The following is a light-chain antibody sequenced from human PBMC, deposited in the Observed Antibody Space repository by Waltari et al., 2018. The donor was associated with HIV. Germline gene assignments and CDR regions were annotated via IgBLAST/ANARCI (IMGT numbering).Light chain of an antibody. V-gene: IGLV2-11*01. Sequence: QSALTQPRHVSGPPGPSVTISCTGTSHDVGGYPYVFWYQQHPGKAPRLIFFDDTPRPARVPDRFSGSKSGNAASLTISGLQAADDADFYCSSYAGSYTWLFGGGTKVTVL. J-gene: IGLJ3*02. CDR2: DDT. CDR3: SSYAGSYTWL. CDR1: SHDVGGYPY.